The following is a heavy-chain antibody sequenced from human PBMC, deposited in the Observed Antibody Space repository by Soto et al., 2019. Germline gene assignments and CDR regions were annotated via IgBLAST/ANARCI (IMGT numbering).Heavy chain of an antibody. CDR1: GGSFSGYY. J-gene: IGHJ4*02. CDR2: INHSGST. CDR3: ARGVGAAAGTHFDY. V-gene: IGHV4-34*01. D-gene: IGHD6-13*01. Sequence: QVQLQQWGAGLLKPSEPLSLTCAVYGGSFSGYYWSWIRQPPGKGLEWIGEINHSGSTNYNPSLKSRVTISVDTSKNQFSLKLSSVTAAHTAVYYCARGVGAAAGTHFDYWGQGTLVTVSS.